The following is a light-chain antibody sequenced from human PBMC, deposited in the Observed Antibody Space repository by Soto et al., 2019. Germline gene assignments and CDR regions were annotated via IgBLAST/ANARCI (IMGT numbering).Light chain of an antibody. V-gene: IGKV3-20*01. CDR3: QQYDSSWT. CDR2: GVS. Sequence: EIVLTQSPGTLSLSPGERATLSCRASQSVPSNFLAWYQQKPGQAPILLIYGVSRRATGIPDRFSGSESGIDFTLTISRLEPEDVAVYYCQQYDSSWTFGQGTKVEI. J-gene: IGKJ1*01. CDR1: QSVPSNF.